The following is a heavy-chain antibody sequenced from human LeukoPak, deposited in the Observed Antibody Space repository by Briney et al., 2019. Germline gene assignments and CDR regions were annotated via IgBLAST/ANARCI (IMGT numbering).Heavy chain of an antibody. CDR1: GFTFSSYE. V-gene: IGHV3-48*03. CDR2: ISGSGSTI. CDR3: VRDGGYYGPDS. D-gene: IGHD3-10*01. Sequence: GGSLRLSCAASGFTFSSYEMNWVRQAPGKGLEWVSFISGSGSTISYADSVRGRFTISRDNAKNSLYLQMNSVRAEDTAMYYCVRDGGYYGPDSWGQGALVSVSS. J-gene: IGHJ4*02.